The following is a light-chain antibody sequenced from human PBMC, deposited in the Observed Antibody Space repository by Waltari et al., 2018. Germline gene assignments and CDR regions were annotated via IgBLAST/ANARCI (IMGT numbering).Light chain of an antibody. J-gene: IGLJ2*01. CDR2: AVS. CDR1: SSDVGHYTR. Sequence: QSALTQPASVSGSPGPSITISCTGTSSDVGHYTRVSWYQQHPGKAPKLMIYAVSKRPSVVSDRFSGSKSGDMASLTISGLQPEDEAEYFCSSYAGSSKGVFGGGTKVTVL. V-gene: IGLV2-23*02. CDR3: SSYAGSSKGV.